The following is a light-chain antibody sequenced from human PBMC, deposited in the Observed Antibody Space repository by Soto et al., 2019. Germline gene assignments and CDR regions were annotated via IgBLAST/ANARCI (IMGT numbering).Light chain of an antibody. J-gene: IGLJ1*01. CDR3: SSCTSSTTPLV. CDR2: EVT. Sequence: QSALTQPASVSGSPGQSIAISCTGTSSDIGGYNYVSWYQHHPGKAPQLTIYEVTNRPSGVSNRFSGSKSGNTASLTISGLQPEDEADYYCSSCTSSTTPLVFGTGTKVTVL. V-gene: IGLV2-14*01. CDR1: SSDIGGYNY.